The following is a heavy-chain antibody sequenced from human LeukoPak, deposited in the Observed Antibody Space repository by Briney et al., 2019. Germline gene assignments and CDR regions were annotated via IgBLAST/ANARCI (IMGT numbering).Heavy chain of an antibody. J-gene: IGHJ4*02. V-gene: IGHV3-23*01. Sequence: GGSLRLSCAASGFTFSSYAMSWVRQAPGKGLEWVSAISGSGGSTYYADSVKGRFTISRDNSKNTLYLQMSSLRAEDTAVYYCAKFGGRSSQSRYYFDYWGQGTLVTVSS. D-gene: IGHD6-13*01. CDR1: GFTFSSYA. CDR3: AKFGGRSSQSRYYFDY. CDR2: ISGSGGST.